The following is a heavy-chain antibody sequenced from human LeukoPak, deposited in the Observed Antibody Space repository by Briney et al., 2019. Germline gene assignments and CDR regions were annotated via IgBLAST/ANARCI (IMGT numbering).Heavy chain of an antibody. D-gene: IGHD3-16*02. CDR1: GYTFISYT. V-gene: IGHV1-3*01. CDR3: ARVSYYFDY. J-gene: IGHJ4*02. Sequence: ASVKVSCKASGYTFISYTLHWVRQAPGQRLEWMGWINAGNGNTKYSQKFQGRVTFTRDTSASTAYMELSSLRSDDTAVYYCARVSYYFDYWGQGTLVTVSS. CDR2: INAGNGNT.